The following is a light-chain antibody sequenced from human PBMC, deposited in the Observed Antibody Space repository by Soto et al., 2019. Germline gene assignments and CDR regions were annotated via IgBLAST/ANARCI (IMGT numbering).Light chain of an antibody. CDR2: DAS. CDR3: QQYENLPT. V-gene: IGKV1-33*01. CDR1: QNINNY. Sequence: DIQMTQAPSSLSAAVGDRVTITFQASQNINNYLNWYQQKPGRAPKLLIYDASNLEAGVPSRFRGSGSGTDFTFTISRLQPEDIATYYCQQYENLPTCGQGTRLEIK. J-gene: IGKJ5*01.